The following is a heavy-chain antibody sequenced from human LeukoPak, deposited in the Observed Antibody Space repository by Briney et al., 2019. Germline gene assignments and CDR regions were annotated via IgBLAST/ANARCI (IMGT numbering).Heavy chain of an antibody. CDR3: ARALGTSFDY. CDR1: GGSFSGYY. CDR2: INHSGST. D-gene: IGHD7-27*01. J-gene: IGHJ4*02. V-gene: IGHV4-34*01. Sequence: SETLSLTCTVYGGSFSGYYWSWIRQPPGKGLEWIGEINHSGSTNYNPSLKSRVTISVGTSKNQFSLKLSSVTAADTAVYYCARALGTSFDYWGQGTLVTVSS.